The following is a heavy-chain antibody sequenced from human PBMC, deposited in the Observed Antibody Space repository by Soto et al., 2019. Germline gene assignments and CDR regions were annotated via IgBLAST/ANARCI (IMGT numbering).Heavy chain of an antibody. V-gene: IGHV1-24*01. D-gene: IGHD1-26*01. CDR1: GYTLTELS. CDR3: ATFPRGGSYSPRPYYYYYGMDV. CDR2: FDPEDGET. Sequence: QVQLVQSGAEVKKPGASVKVSCKVSGYTLTELSMHWVRQAPGKGLEWMGGFDPEDGETIYAQKFQGRVTMTEDTSTDTAYIELSSLRSEDTAVYYCATFPRGGSYSPRPYYYYYGMDVWGQWTTVTVSS. J-gene: IGHJ6*02.